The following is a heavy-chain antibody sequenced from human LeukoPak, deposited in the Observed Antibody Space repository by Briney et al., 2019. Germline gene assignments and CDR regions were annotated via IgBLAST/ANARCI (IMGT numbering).Heavy chain of an antibody. CDR3: AGGGTFVSDY. Sequence: GGSLSLLCGVSGFPHWTFWMLGAPHATGRALEWLANINQDGSQKHYVDSMKGRLTVSRDNDKISLYVHMDSLSAEDRAVYYGAGGGTFVSDYWGQGTLVTVS. V-gene: IGHV3-7*01. CDR2: INQDGSQK. J-gene: IGHJ4*02. CDR1: GFPHWTFW. D-gene: IGHD1-1*01.